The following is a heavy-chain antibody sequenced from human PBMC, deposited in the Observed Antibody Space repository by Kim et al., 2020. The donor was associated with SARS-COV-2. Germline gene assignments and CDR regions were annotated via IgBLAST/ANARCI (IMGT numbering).Heavy chain of an antibody. D-gene: IGHD3-3*01. J-gene: IGHJ4*02. Sequence: SETLSLTCTVSGGSITIISYYWGWIRQPPGKGLEWIGNIYYSGSTYYNPSLKSRVSISVDTSRNRFSLKLTSVTAADTAIYYCARLGGFQNWGQGTLVTVSS. CDR1: GGSITIISYY. V-gene: IGHV4-39*01. CDR2: IYYSGST. CDR3: ARLGGFQN.